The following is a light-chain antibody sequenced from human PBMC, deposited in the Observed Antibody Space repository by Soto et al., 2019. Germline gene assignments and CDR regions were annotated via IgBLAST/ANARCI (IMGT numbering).Light chain of an antibody. CDR3: QQYGGSLIT. V-gene: IGKV3-20*01. CDR1: QSVSSSY. CDR2: GAS. J-gene: IGKJ5*01. Sequence: EIVLTQSPGTLSLSPGERATLSCRASQSVSSSYLAWYQQKPRQAPRLLIYGASSRATGIPDRFSGSGSGTDFTLTISRLEPEDFAVYYCQQYGGSLITFGQGTRLEIK.